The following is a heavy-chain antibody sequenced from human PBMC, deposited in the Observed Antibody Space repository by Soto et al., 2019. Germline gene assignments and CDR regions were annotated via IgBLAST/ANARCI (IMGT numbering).Heavy chain of an antibody. CDR3: ARHRFNYYDDTVYYYFDY. V-gene: IGHV1-18*04. CDR1: GYSFTSYG. D-gene: IGHD3-22*01. CDR2: ISGHNGNT. Sequence: ASVKVSCTASGYSFTSYGISCVRQAPIQLPEWMGWISGHNGNTNHPQSLQGRVTMTTDTSRNTAYMELRSLRSDDTAVYYCARHRFNYYDDTVYYYFDYWGQGTLVTVSS. J-gene: IGHJ4*02.